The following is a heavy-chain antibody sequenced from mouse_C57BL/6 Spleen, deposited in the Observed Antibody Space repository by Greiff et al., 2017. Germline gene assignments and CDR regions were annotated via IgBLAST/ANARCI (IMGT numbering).Heavy chain of an antibody. CDR1: GYSITSDYA. Sequence: VQLKESGPGLVKPSQSLSLTCTVTGYSITSDYAWNWIRQFPGNKLEWMGYISYSGSTSYNPSLKSRISITRDTSKNQFFLQLNSVTTEDTATYYCARNDYDLIFDYWGQGTTLTVSS. CDR2: ISYSGST. J-gene: IGHJ2*01. D-gene: IGHD2-4*01. CDR3: ARNDYDLIFDY. V-gene: IGHV3-2*02.